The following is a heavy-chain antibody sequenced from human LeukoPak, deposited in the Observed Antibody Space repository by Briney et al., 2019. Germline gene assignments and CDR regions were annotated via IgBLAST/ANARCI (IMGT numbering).Heavy chain of an antibody. CDR1: GYTFTSYG. CDR3: ARVYDYYDSSGYNDY. J-gene: IGHJ4*02. CDR2: ISAYNGNT. D-gene: IGHD3-22*01. V-gene: IGHV1-18*01. Sequence: ASVKVSCKASGYTFTSYGISWVRQAPGQGLEWTGWISAYNGNTNYTQKLQGRVTMTTDTSTSTAYMELRSLRSDDTAVYYCARVYDYYDSSGYNDYWGQGTLVTVSS.